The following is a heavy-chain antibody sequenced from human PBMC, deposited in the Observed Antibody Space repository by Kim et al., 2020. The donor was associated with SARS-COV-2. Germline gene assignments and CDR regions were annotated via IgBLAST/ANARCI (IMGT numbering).Heavy chain of an antibody. CDR1: GFTFSSYG. CDR2: IWYDGSNK. Sequence: GGSLRLSCAASGFTFSSYGMHWLRQAPGKGLEWVAVIWYDGSNKYYADSVKGRFTISRDNSKNTLYLQMNSLRAEDTAVYYCAREYCSGGSCYQNYYYYGMDVWGQGTTVTVSS. D-gene: IGHD2-15*01. J-gene: IGHJ6*02. CDR3: AREYCSGGSCYQNYYYYGMDV. V-gene: IGHV3-33*01.